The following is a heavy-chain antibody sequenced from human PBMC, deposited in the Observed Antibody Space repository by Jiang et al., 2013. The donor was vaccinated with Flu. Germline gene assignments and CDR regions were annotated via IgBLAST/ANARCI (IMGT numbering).Heavy chain of an antibody. D-gene: IGHD5-18*01. CDR1: GFSLSTRGVA. V-gene: IGHV2-5*02. Sequence: KPTQTLTLTCTFSGFSLSTRGVAVGWIRQPPGKALEWLALIYWDDDKQYNPSLERRLTITKDTSKNQVALTLTTMDPVDTATYFCSRGYTYGFPPRYDWFDHWGQGTLVIVSS. CDR2: IYWDDDK. J-gene: IGHJ5*02. CDR3: SRGYTYGFPPRYDWFDH.